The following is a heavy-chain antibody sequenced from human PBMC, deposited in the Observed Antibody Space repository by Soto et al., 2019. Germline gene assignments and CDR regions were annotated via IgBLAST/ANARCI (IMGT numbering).Heavy chain of an antibody. V-gene: IGHV3-74*01. D-gene: IGHD2-15*01. CDR3: ARTFVDGMAGFGP. Sequence: LRLSCAASGFTLSTYWMHWVRQVPGKGLVWVSRISSGGTYTNYADSVKGRFTISRDSARNTLFLQVNYLTGEDTAVYYCARTFVDGMAGFGPWGQGTLVTVSS. CDR1: GFTLSTYW. CDR2: ISSGGTYT. J-gene: IGHJ5*02.